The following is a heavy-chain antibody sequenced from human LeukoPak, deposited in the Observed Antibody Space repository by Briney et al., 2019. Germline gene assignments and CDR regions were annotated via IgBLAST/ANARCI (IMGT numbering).Heavy chain of an antibody. J-gene: IGHJ6*02. Sequence: GASVKVSCTSGYTFTGYYMHWVRQAPGQGLEWMGRIIPILGIANYAQKFQGRVTITADKSTSTAYMELSSLRSEDTAVYYCARDGEFYLYYYXYGMDVWGQGTTVTVSS. CDR1: GYTFTGYY. CDR2: IIPILGIA. V-gene: IGHV1-69*04. D-gene: IGHD4-17*01. CDR3: ARDGEFYLYYYXYGMDV.